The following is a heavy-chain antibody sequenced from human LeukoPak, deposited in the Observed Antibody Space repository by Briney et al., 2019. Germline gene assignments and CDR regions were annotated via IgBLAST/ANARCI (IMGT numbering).Heavy chain of an antibody. Sequence: ASVKVSCKVSGYTLTELSMHWVRQAPGQGLEWMGWINPNSGGTNYAQKFQGWVTMTRDTSISTACMELSRLRSDDTAVYYCARGRYYYDSSGQLDYWGQGTLVTVSS. CDR3: ARGRYYYDSSGQLDY. V-gene: IGHV1-2*04. D-gene: IGHD3-22*01. J-gene: IGHJ4*02. CDR1: GYTLTELS. CDR2: INPNSGGT.